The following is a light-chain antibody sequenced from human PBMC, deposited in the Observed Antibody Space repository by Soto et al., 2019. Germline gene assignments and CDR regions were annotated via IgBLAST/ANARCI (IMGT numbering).Light chain of an antibody. V-gene: IGLV2-14*01. CDR3: GSYTNRSTLYV. CDR2: DVS. CDR1: SSDVGGSNY. J-gene: IGLJ1*01. Sequence: QSALTQPASVSGSPGQSITISCTGTSSDVGGSNYVSWYQQHPGKAPKLMIYDVSNRPSGVSNRFSGSKSGNTASLTISGLQAEDEADYYCGSYTNRSTLYVFGTGTKLTVL.